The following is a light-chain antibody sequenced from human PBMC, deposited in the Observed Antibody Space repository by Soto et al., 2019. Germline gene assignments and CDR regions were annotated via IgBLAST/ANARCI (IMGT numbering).Light chain of an antibody. CDR1: QGITSW. CDR3: QQYNSYSWT. V-gene: IGKV1-5*03. CDR2: KAS. Sequence: DIQMTQSPSTLSASVGDRVTVTCRVSQGITSWLAWYQQKPGKAPKXLIYKASTLESGVPSRFRGSGSGTELTITISSLQPDDFETYYCQQYNSYSWTFGQGTKVDIK. J-gene: IGKJ1*01.